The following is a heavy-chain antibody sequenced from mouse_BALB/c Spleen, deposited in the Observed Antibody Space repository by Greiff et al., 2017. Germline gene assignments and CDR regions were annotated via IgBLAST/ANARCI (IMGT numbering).Heavy chain of an antibody. Sequence: EVHLVESGGGLVQPGGSRKLSCAASGFTFSSFGMHWVRQAPEKGLEWVAYISSGSSTIYYADTVKGRFTISRDNPKNTLFLQMTSLRSEDTAMYYCARRFTTVVAYYAMDYWGQGTSVTVSS. CDR1: GFTFSSFG. V-gene: IGHV5-17*02. J-gene: IGHJ4*01. D-gene: IGHD1-1*01. CDR2: ISSGSSTI. CDR3: ARRFTTVVAYYAMDY.